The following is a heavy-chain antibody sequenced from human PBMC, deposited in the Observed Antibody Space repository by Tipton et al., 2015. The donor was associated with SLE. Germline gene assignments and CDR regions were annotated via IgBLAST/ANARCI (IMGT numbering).Heavy chain of an antibody. V-gene: IGHV4-34*01. Sequence: TLSLTCTIYSGSFNGYHWSWIRQTPGKGLEWIGEVSHSRSTNYNPSLKSRGTISLDTSNNQFSLRLSSVTAADTAVYYCARGVSGYFHYCYMDVWGKGTTVTISS. CDR3: ARGVSGYFHYCYMDV. D-gene: IGHD3-16*01. CDR2: VSHSRST. J-gene: IGHJ6*03. CDR1: SGSFNGYH.